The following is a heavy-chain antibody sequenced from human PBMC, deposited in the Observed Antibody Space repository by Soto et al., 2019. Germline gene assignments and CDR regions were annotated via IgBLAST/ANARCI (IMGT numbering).Heavy chain of an antibody. J-gene: IGHJ6*02. D-gene: IGHD6-6*01. CDR3: ARMSIAARPDYYYYGMDV. CDR1: GGSISSYY. CDR2: IYYSGST. Sequence: SETLSLTCTVSGGSISSYYWSWIRQPPGKGLEWIGYIYYSGSTNYNPSIKSRVTISVDTSKNQFSLKLSSETAADTAVYYCARMSIAARPDYYYYGMDVWGQGTTVTVSS. V-gene: IGHV4-59*01.